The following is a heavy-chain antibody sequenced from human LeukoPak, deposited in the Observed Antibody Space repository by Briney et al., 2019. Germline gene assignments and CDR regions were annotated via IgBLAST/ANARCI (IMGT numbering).Heavy chain of an antibody. Sequence: SETLSLTCTVSGGSISSSSYYWGWIRQPPGKGLEWIGSIYYSGSTYYNPSLKSRVTISVDTSKNQFSLKLSSVTAADTAVYYCARVWARQQWLVNWFDPWGQGTLVTVSS. CDR1: GGSISSSSYY. CDR2: IYYSGST. V-gene: IGHV4-39*07. CDR3: ARVWARQQWLVNWFDP. D-gene: IGHD6-19*01. J-gene: IGHJ5*02.